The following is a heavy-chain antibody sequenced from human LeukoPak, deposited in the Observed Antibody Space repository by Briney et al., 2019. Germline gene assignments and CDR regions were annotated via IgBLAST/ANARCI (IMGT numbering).Heavy chain of an antibody. J-gene: IGHJ4*02. D-gene: IGHD3-3*01. V-gene: IGHV4-39*07. CDR1: GGSISSSSYY. CDR2: IYYSGIT. Sequence: ASETLSLXCTVSGGSISSSSYYWGWIRQPPGKGQEWIGSIYYSGITYYNPSLKSRVTISVDTSKNQFSLKLSSVTAADTAVYYCARGAPRYYDFWSGYPDYWGQGTLVTVSS. CDR3: ARGAPRYYDFWSGYPDY.